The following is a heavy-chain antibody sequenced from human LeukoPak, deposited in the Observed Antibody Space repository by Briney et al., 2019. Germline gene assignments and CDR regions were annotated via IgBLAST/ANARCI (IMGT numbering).Heavy chain of an antibody. CDR1: GFTFSDYW. J-gene: IGHJ4*02. V-gene: IGHV3-7*01. D-gene: IGHD5-24*01. CDR2: IKEDGSRK. Sequence: GGSLRLSCAASGFTFSDYWMTWVRQAPGKGLEWVANIKEDGSRKYYVDSVKGRFTISRDNAKNLQYLQMNSLRVEDTAVYYCARMGRLDYWGQGTLVTVSS. CDR3: ARMGRLDY.